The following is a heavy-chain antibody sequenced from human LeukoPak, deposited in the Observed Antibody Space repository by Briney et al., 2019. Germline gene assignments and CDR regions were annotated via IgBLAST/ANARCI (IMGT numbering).Heavy chain of an antibody. J-gene: IGHJ4*02. CDR2: IYPGDSDT. V-gene: IGHV5-51*01. CDR3: ARLPTLDYYDSSGYYFDY. Sequence: GASLKISCKGSGYSFTSYWIGWVRQMPGKGLEWMGIIYPGDSDTRYSPSFQGQVTISADKSISTAYLQWSSLKASDTAMYYCARLPTLDYYDSSGYYFDYWGQGTLVTVSS. CDR1: GYSFTSYW. D-gene: IGHD3-22*01.